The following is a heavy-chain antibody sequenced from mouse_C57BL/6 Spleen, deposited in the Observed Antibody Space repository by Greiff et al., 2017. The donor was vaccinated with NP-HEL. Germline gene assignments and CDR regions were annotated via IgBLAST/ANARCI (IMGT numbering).Heavy chain of an antibody. CDR3: AKLLRSAGWAY. Sequence: QVQLQQSGAELAKPGASVKLSCKASGYTFTSYWMHWVKQRPGQGLEWIGYINPSSGYTKYNQKFKDKATLTADKSSSTAYMQLSSLTYEDSAVYSCAKLLRSAGWAYGGQGTLVTVSA. J-gene: IGHJ3*01. D-gene: IGHD1-1*01. CDR2: INPSSGYT. CDR1: GYTFTSYW. V-gene: IGHV1-7*01.